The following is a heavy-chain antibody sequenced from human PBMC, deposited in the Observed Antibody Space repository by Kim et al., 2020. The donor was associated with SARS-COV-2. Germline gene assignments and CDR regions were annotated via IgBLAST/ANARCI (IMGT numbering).Heavy chain of an antibody. J-gene: IGHJ4*02. Sequence: SLKSRVTISVDTSKNQFSLKLSSVTAADTAVYYCARGLTPFGGNSGTFDYWGQGTLVTVSS. V-gene: IGHV4-59*09. CDR3: ARGLTPFGGNSGTFDY. D-gene: IGHD2-21*02.